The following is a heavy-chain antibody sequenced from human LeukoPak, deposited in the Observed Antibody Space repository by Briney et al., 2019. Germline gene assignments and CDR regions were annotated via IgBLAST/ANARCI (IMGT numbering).Heavy chain of an antibody. Sequence: ASVKVSCKASGYTFTCYYIHWVRQAPGQGLEWMGMIDPSSGSTTYTQNFQGRVIMTMDTSTSTVYMKVSSLTSEDTAVYYCARDRLGHWGEAFDFWGQGTMVTVSS. V-gene: IGHV1-46*01. CDR2: IDPSSGST. CDR1: GYTFTCYY. CDR3: ARDRLGHWGEAFDF. J-gene: IGHJ3*01. D-gene: IGHD3-16*01.